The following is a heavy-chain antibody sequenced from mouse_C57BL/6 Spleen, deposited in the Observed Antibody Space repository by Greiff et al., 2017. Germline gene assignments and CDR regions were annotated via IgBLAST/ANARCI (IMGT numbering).Heavy chain of an antibody. D-gene: IGHD1-1*01. CDR2: IDPEDGET. CDR1: GFNIKDYY. Sequence: EVQLQQSGAELVKPGASVKLSCTASGFNIKDYYMHWVKQRTEQGLEWIGRIDPEDGETKYAPKFQGKATLTADTSSNTAYLQLSSLTSEDTAVYYCARALTTVGGYFDVWGTGTTLTVSS. J-gene: IGHJ1*03. CDR3: ARALTTVGGYFDV. V-gene: IGHV14-2*01.